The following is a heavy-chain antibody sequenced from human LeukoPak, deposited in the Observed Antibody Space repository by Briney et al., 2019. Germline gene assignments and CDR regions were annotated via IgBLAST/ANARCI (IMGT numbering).Heavy chain of an antibody. D-gene: IGHD3-10*01. V-gene: IGHV1-8*01. CDR3: ARTPLRDQWFGELEEDY. J-gene: IGHJ4*02. CDR2: MNPNSGNT. Sequence: ASVKVSCKASGYTFTSYDINWVRQATGQGLEWMGWMNPNSGNTGYAQKFQGRVTMTRNTSISTAYMELSSLRSEDTAVYYCARTPLRDQWFGELEEDYWGQGTLVTVSS. CDR1: GYTFTSYD.